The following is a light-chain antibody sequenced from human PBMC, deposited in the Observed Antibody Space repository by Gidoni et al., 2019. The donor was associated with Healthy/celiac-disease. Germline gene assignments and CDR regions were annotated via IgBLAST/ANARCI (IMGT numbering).Light chain of an antibody. J-gene: IGKJ2*01. V-gene: IGKV3-15*01. CDR2: AAS. Sequence: EIVMTQSPATLSVSPGERATLSCRASQSVSSNLAWYQQKPGRAPRLLISAASTRATGIPARFSGSGSGTEFTLTISSLQYEDFAVYYCQQYNNWMYTFGQGTKLEIK. CDR3: QQYNNWMYT. CDR1: QSVSSN.